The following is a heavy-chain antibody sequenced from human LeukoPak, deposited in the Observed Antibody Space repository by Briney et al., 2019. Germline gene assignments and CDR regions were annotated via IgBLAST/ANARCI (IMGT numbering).Heavy chain of an antibody. CDR3: SRAIVVVPAAIHPATSYYYYYCYMVV. Sequence: PGGSLRLSCTASGFTFGDYAMSWVRQAPGKGLEWVGFIRSKAYGGTTEYAASVKGRFTISRDDSKSIAYLQMNSLQTEDTAVYYCSRAIVVVPAAIHPATSYYYYYCYMVVWGKGTTVTVSS. CDR1: GFTFGDYA. V-gene: IGHV3-49*04. CDR2: IRSKAYGGTT. D-gene: IGHD2-2*01. J-gene: IGHJ6*03.